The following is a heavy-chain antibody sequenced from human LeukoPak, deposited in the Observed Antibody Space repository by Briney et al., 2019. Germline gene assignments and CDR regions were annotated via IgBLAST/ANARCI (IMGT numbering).Heavy chain of an antibody. Sequence: SGGSLRLSCAASGFTCSNYAMHWVRQAPGKGLEWVAVISFDATKEYFGKSVKGRFTISRDNSKATLYLQMHRLRIEDTALYFCARFKVGTNTTQKNAFDIWGRGTVVAVSS. CDR2: ISFDATKE. CDR3: ARFKVGTNTTQKNAFDI. CDR1: GFTCSNYA. V-gene: IGHV3-30*01. D-gene: IGHD1-1*01. J-gene: IGHJ3*02.